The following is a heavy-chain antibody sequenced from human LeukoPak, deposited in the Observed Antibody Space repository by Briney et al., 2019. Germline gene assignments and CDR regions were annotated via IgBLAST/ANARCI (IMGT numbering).Heavy chain of an antibody. CDR2: IKQDGSEK. Sequence: GGSLRLSCAASGFTFSSYWMSWVRQAPGKGLEWVANIKQDGSEKYYVDSVKGRFTISRDNAKNSLYLQMNSLRAEDTAVYYCARDLRFGELSPSGYWGQGTLVTVSS. J-gene: IGHJ4*02. V-gene: IGHV3-7*01. CDR3: ARDLRFGELSPSGY. D-gene: IGHD3-10*01. CDR1: GFTFSSYW.